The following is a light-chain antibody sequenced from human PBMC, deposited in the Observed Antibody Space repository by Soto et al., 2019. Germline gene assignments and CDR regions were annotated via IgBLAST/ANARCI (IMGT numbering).Light chain of an antibody. V-gene: IGKV1D-16*01. CDR2: EAS. J-gene: IGKJ1*01. CDR1: QGITNR. CDR3: QQYDSYSWT. Sequence: DIQMTQSPSSVSASVGDRVTITCRASQGITNRLAWYQQKPGKAPKLLIYEASSLQSGVPSRISGSGSGTDFTLTISSLQPDDFATYYCQQYDSYSWTFGQGTTVDIK.